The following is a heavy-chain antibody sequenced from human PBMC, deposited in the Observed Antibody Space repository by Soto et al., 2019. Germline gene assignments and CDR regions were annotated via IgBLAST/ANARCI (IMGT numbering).Heavy chain of an antibody. CDR3: ARGGTPIAL. CDR2: IRTLNCNI. V-gene: IGHV1-18*01. CDR1: GYTFTSYG. J-gene: IGHJ5*02. D-gene: IGHD1-1*01. Sequence: HVQLVQSGAEVKKHGASVKVSCKASGYTFTSYGIGWVRQAPGQGLEWLGWIRTLNCNINYAQKLLGRVTMTTDTSTSTAYMELRSLRSDDTAVYYCARGGTPIALWGQGTLVTVSS.